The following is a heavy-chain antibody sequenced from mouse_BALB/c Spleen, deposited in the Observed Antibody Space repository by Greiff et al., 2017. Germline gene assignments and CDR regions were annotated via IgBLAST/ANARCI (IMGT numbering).Heavy chain of an antibody. V-gene: IGHV14-4*02. CDR3: NIYYGNYVDY. J-gene: IGHJ2*01. Sequence: EVKLQQSGAELVRSGASVKLSCTASGFNIKDYYMHWVKQRPEQGLEWIGWIDPENGDTEYAPKFQGKATMTADTSSNTAYLQLSSLTSEDTAVYYCNIYYGNYVDYWGQGTTLTVSS. CDR1: GFNIKDYY. D-gene: IGHD2-1*01. CDR2: IDPENGDT.